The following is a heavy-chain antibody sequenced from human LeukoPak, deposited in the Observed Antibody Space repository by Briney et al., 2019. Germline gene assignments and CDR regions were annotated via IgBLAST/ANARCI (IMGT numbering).Heavy chain of an antibody. CDR1: GGSISSYY. D-gene: IGHD1-7*01. Sequence: SETLSLTCTVSGGSISSYYWSWIRRPPGKGLEWIGYIYYSGSTNYNPSLKSRVTISVDTSKNQFSLKLSSVTAADTAVYYCARGKLRPWFDPWGQGTLVTVSS. J-gene: IGHJ5*02. CDR3: ARGKLRPWFDP. CDR2: IYYSGST. V-gene: IGHV4-59*12.